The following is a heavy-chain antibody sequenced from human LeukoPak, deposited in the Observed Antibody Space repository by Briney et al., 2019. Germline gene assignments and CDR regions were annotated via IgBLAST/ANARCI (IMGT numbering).Heavy chain of an antibody. D-gene: IGHD1-1*01. V-gene: IGHV4-38-2*02. CDR3: AREAERRVVN. CDR1: GFSISSGYY. CDR2: IHPSGTM. Sequence: SEPLSLTCVVSGFSISSGYYWGWIRQPPGKGLEWLGNIHPSGTMFHNSSLNSRVTMSIDTSKNQFSLKLSSVTAADTAVYYCAREAERRVVNWGQGTLVTVSS. J-gene: IGHJ4*02.